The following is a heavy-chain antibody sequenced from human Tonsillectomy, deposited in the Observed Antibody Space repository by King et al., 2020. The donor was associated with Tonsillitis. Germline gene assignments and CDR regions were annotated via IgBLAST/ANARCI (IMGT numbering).Heavy chain of an antibody. J-gene: IGHJ4*02. D-gene: IGHD5-24*01. CDR1: GFTFSSYA. CDR2: ISGSGGNT. V-gene: IGHV3-23*04. CDR3: ATARGDGYNWRFAY. Sequence: VQLVESGGGLVQPGGSLRLSCAASGFTFSSYAMNWVRQAPGKGLEWVSAISGSGGNTYYADSVKGRFTISRDNSNNTMYLQMNSLRAEDTAVYYCATARGDGYNWRFAYWGQGTLVTVSS.